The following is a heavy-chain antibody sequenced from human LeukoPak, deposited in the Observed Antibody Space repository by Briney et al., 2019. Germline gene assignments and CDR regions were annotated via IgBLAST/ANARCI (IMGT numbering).Heavy chain of an antibody. J-gene: IGHJ4*02. CDR1: GYTFISYG. CDR2: VSAYNGNT. Sequence: SVKVSCKASGYTFISYGISWVRQAPGQGPEWMGWVSAYNGNTSYVQKFQGRVTMTTDTSTRTVYMELRSLRSDDTAVYYCARDLSYGSGIRNFDYWGQGTLVIVSS. D-gene: IGHD3-10*01. V-gene: IGHV1-18*01. CDR3: ARDLSYGSGIRNFDY.